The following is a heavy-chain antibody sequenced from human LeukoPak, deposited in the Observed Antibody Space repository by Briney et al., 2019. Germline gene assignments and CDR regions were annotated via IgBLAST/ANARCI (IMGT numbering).Heavy chain of an antibody. D-gene: IGHD6-13*01. J-gene: IGHJ4*02. CDR1: GFTFNKFA. CDR3: AKDYEYNSNTWYFH. CDR2: IIENGGET. V-gene: IGHV3-23*01. Sequence: GGSLRLSCAASGFTFNKFAVSWVRQAPGKGLEWVSGIIENGGETYYADSVRGRFTISRDNSKNTLYLQMNSLRAEDTAVYYCAKDYEYNSNTWYFHWGRGTLVSVSS.